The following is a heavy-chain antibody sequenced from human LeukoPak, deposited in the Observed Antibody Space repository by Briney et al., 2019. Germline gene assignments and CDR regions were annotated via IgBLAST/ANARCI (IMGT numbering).Heavy chain of an antibody. CDR2: IYTRGST. CDR3: ARGRYCSADICSGGDAFDI. CDR1: GGSINNYY. Sequence: SETLSLTCTVSGGSINNYYWGWIRQPAAKGLEWIGRIYTRGSTNYNPSLKSRVTMSVDTSKNQFSLKLSSVTAADTAVYYCARGRYCSADICSGGDAFDIWGQGTMVSVSS. J-gene: IGHJ3*02. D-gene: IGHD2-15*01. V-gene: IGHV4-4*07.